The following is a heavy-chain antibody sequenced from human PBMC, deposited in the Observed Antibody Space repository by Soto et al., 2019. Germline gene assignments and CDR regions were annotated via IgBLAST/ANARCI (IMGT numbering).Heavy chain of an antibody. Sequence: SVKVSCKASGGTFSSYAISWVRQAPGQGLEWMGGIIPIFGTANYAQKFQGRVTITADESTSTAYMELSSLRSEDTAVYYCAGGYSYGYLYYYYGMDVWGQGTTVTVSS. J-gene: IGHJ6*02. CDR1: GGTFSSYA. V-gene: IGHV1-69*13. D-gene: IGHD5-18*01. CDR2: IIPIFGTA. CDR3: AGGYSYGYLYYYYGMDV.